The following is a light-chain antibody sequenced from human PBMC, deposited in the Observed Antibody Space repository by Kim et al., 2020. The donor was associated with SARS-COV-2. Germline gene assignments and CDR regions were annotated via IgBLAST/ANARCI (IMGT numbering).Light chain of an antibody. CDR2: SAS. CDR1: QMISSS. J-gene: IGKJ5*01. CDR3: QQYAYWRT. Sequence: SLSHGESATPSCRASQMISSSLAWYQQKPGQPPRVLIYSASARDTGIPARFSGSGSGTEFTLTISNVQSEDSAVYYCQQYAYWRTFGQGTRLEIK. V-gene: IGKV3-15*01.